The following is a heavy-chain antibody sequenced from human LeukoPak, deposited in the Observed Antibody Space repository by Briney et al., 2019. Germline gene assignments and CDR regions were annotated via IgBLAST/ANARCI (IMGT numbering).Heavy chain of an antibody. D-gene: IGHD4-11*01. CDR1: KLTFSHYG. V-gene: IGHV3-33*06. Sequence: GGSLRLSCTASKLTFSHYGMHRVRQAPGKGLEWVAVIWNDASNQYYADSVKGRFTVSRDNSQNTLYLQMNSLRPEDTAVYYCAKDAQRGFDYSNSLEKWGQGTLVTVSS. J-gene: IGHJ4*02. CDR3: AKDAQRGFDYSNSLEK. CDR2: IWNDASNQ.